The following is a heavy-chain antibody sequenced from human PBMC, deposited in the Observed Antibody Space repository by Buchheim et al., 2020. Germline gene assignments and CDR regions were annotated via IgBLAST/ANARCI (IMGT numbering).Heavy chain of an antibody. CDR2: STTGGTTV. D-gene: IGHD2-15*01. Sequence: QVQLVESGGGLVKPGGSLRLSCAASGFTFSDYYMSWIRQAPGKGLQWISYSTTGGTTVDYADSVKGRFTVSRDNTKNTLYLQMNSLRAEDTAVYYCASCHEVGCDYYGRDVWGQGT. CDR1: GFTFSDYY. CDR3: ASCHEVGCDYYGRDV. J-gene: IGHJ6*02. V-gene: IGHV3-11*04.